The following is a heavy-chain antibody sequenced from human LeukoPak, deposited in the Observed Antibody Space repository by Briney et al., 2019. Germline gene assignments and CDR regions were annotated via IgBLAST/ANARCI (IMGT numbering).Heavy chain of an antibody. CDR2: INPNSGGT. V-gene: IGHV1-2*02. CDR1: AYTFTGYY. Sequence: ASVKVSCKASAYTFTGYYMHWVRQAPGQGLEWMGWINPNSGGTNYAQKFQGRVTMTRDTSISTAYMELSRLRSDDTAVYYCARVSLYCSSTSCYWSRYNWFDPWGQGTLVTVSS. J-gene: IGHJ5*02. D-gene: IGHD2-2*01. CDR3: ARVSLYCSSTSCYWSRYNWFDP.